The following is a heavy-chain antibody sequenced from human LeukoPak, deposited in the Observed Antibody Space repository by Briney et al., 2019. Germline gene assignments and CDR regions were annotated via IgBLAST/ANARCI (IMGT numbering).Heavy chain of an antibody. J-gene: IGHJ5*02. V-gene: IGHV4-30-4*08. Sequence: PSETLSLTCTVSGGSISSGDYYWSWIRQPPGKGLEWIGYIYYSGSTYYNPSLKSRVTISVDTSKNQFSLKLSSVTAADTAVYYCAIGKGYSSSWYGVLRGWFDPWGQGTLVTVSS. CDR2: IYYSGST. D-gene: IGHD6-13*01. CDR1: GGSISSGDYY. CDR3: AIGKGYSSSWYGVLRGWFDP.